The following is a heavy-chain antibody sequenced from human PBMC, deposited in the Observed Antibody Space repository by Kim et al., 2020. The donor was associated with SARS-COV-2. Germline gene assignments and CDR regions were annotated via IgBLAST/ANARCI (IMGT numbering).Heavy chain of an antibody. V-gene: IGHV3-11*06. D-gene: IGHD4-17*01. J-gene: IGHJ6*02. Sequence: VKGRFTISRDNAKNSLYLQMNSLRAEDTAVYYCARGLNYGDYYYYYGMDVWGQGTTVTVSS. CDR3: ARGLNYGDYYYYYGMDV.